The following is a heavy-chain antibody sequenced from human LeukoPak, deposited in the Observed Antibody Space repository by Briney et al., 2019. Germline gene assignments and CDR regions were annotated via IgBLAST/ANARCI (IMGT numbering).Heavy chain of an antibody. CDR3: ARTIAADY. Sequence: GGSLRLSCAASGFTFSTYWMSWVRQAPGKGLEWVANIKQDGSEKNYVDSVKGRFTISKDNAKNSLYLQMNSLRAEDTAVFYCARTIAADYWGQGTLVTVSS. CDR2: IKQDGSEK. CDR1: GFTFSTYW. D-gene: IGHD6-25*01. J-gene: IGHJ4*02. V-gene: IGHV3-7*01.